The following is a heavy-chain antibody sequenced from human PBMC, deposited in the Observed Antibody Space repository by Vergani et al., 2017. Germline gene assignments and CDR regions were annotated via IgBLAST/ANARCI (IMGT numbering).Heavy chain of an antibody. V-gene: IGHV3-11*01. D-gene: IGHD5-18*01. Sequence: VQLVESGGGLVQPGGSLKLSCAASGFTFSDYYMSWIRQAPGKGLEWVSYISSSGSTIYYADSVKGRFTISRDNAKNSLYLQMNSLRAEDTAVYYCARCLADTAMDPQAYYYYYGMDVWGQGTTVTVSS. CDR3: ARCLADTAMDPQAYYYYYGMDV. CDR2: ISSSGSTI. CDR1: GFTFSDYY. J-gene: IGHJ6*02.